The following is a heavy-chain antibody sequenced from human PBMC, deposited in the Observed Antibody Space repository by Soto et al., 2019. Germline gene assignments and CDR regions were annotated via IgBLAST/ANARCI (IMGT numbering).Heavy chain of an antibody. V-gene: IGHV5-10-1*01. CDR1: GYSFTSYW. CDR2: IDPSDSYT. D-gene: IGHD2-21*02. CDR3: ARQEAYCGGDCYSFDY. J-gene: IGHJ4*02. Sequence: PGESLKISCKGSGYSFTSYWISWVRQMPGKGLEWMGRIDPSDSYTNYSPSFQGHVTISADKSISTAYLQWSSLKASDTAMYYCARQEAYCGGDCYSFDYWGQGTLVTVSS.